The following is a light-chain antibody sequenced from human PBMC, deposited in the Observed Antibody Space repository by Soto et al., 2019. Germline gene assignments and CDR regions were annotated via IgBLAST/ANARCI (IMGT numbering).Light chain of an antibody. J-gene: IGKJ2*01. Sequence: IVLTQSPATLSLSPGERATLSCRASQSVSSYLAWYQQKPGQAPRLLIYDASNRATGIPARFSGSGSGTDFTLTISRLDPEDFAVYYCQQRSNWPPYTFGQGTKLEIK. CDR2: DAS. CDR1: QSVSSY. CDR3: QQRSNWPPYT. V-gene: IGKV3-11*01.